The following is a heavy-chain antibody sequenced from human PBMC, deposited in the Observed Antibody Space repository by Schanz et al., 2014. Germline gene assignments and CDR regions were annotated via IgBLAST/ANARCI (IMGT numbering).Heavy chain of an antibody. CDR1: GFIVRSNY. J-gene: IGHJ4*02. V-gene: IGHV3-66*01. D-gene: IGHD3-10*01. CDR3: AKYRGYYRVSGSYRELEY. Sequence: EVQLVESGGGLVQPGGSLRLSCAVSGFIVRSNYMTWVRQAPGKGLEWVSFVHPGGSTYYPDSMKGRFTISRDSSKNTLYLQMNSLRPEDTAIYYCAKYRGYYRVSGSYRELEYWGQGTLVTVSS. CDR2: VHPGGST.